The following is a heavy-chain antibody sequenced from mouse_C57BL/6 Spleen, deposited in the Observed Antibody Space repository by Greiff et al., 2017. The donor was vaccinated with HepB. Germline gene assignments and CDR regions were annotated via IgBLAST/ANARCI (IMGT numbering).Heavy chain of an antibody. CDR1: GYAFSSSW. D-gene: IGHD1-1*02. CDR3: ARSYMVGYFDY. V-gene: IGHV1-82*01. J-gene: IGHJ2*01. Sequence: QVQLQQSGPELVKPGASVKISCKASGYAFSSSWMNWVKQRPGKGLEWIGRIYPGDGDTNYNGKFKGKATLTADKSSSTAYLQLSSLTSEDSAVYFCARSYMVGYFDYWGQGTTLTVSS. CDR2: IYPGDGDT.